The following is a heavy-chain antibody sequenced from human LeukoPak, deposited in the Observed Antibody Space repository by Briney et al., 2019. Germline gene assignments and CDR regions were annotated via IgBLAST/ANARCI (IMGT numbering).Heavy chain of an antibody. V-gene: IGHV4-34*01. Sequence: SETLSLTCAVYGGSFSGYYWSWIRQPPGKGLEWIGEINHSGSTNYNPSLKSRVTMSVDTSKNQFSLKLSSVTAADTAVYYCAGSIRDWFDPWGQGTLVTVSS. CDR2: INHSGST. CDR1: GGSFSGYY. J-gene: IGHJ5*02. CDR3: AGSIRDWFDP.